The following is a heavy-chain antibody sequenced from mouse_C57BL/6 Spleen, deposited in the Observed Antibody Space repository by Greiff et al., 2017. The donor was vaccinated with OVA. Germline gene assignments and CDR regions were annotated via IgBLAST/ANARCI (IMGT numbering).Heavy chain of an antibody. J-gene: IGHJ2*01. V-gene: IGHV14-2*01. CDR1: GFNIKDYY. D-gene: IGHD1-1*01. CDR2: IDPEDGET. Sequence: EVQLVESGAELVKPGASVKLSCTASGFNIKDYYMHWVKQRTEQGLEWIGRIDPEDGETKYAPKFPGKATITADTSSNRAYLQLSSLTSEDTAVYYCARGGGSSERGYFDNWGQGTTLTVSS. CDR3: ARGGGSSERGYFDN.